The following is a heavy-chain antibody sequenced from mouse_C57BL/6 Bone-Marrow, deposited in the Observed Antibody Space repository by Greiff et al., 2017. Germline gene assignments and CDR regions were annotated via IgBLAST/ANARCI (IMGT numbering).Heavy chain of an antibody. CDR3: ARVGVRHFDY. Sequence: QVQLQQSGAELARPGASLKLSCQASGYTFTSYGISWVKQRTGQGLEWIGELNTRSGNTYYNEKFKGKATLTADKSSRTAYMELLSLTSDDSAVYYCARVGVRHFDYGGQGTTLTVAS. D-gene: IGHD2-14*01. J-gene: IGHJ2*01. CDR2: LNTRSGNT. V-gene: IGHV1-81*01. CDR1: GYTFTSYG.